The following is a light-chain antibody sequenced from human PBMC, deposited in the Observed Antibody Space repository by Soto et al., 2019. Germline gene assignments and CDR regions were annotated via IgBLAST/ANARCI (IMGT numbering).Light chain of an antibody. CDR2: GAS. Sequence: EIVLTQSPGTLSLSPGERATLSCRASQSVSSTYLAWYQQKPGQAPRLLIYGASSRATGIPDRFSGSGSGTDFTLTITRLEPEDVAVYYCQRYYISPFPLGQGTKLEIK. J-gene: IGKJ2*01. CDR1: QSVSSTY. V-gene: IGKV3-20*01. CDR3: QRYYISPFP.